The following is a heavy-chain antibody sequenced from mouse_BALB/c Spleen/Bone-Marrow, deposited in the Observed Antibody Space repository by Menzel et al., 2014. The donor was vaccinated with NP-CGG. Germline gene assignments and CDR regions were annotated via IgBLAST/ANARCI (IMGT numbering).Heavy chain of an antibody. D-gene: IGHD2-4*01. V-gene: IGHV1-15*01. Sequence: VQLQQSGAELVRPGASVTLSCKASGYTFTDYEMHWVKQTPVHGLEWIGAIDPETGGTADNQKFRGKATLTADKSPSTAYMELRSLPSEDSAVYYCTSRTPYYDSRYYYTMDYWGQGTSVTVSS. J-gene: IGHJ4*01. CDR2: IDPETGGT. CDR1: GYTFTDYE. CDR3: TSRTPYYDSRYYYTMDY.